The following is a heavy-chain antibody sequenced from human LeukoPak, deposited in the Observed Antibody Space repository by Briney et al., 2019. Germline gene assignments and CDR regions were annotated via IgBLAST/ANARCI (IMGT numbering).Heavy chain of an antibody. CDR2: ISGSDHRT. J-gene: IGHJ4*02. V-gene: IGHV3-23*01. Sequence: PGGSLRLSCAASGFTFSSYGMSWVRQAPGKGLEWVSGISGSDHRTYYADSVKGRFTISRDNSKSTLYLQMNSLRAEDTAVYYCAKDWGEYFDYVWGSFTSFDSWGQGTLVTVSS. CDR3: AKDWGEYFDYVWGSFTSFDS. CDR1: GFTFSSYG. D-gene: IGHD3-16*01.